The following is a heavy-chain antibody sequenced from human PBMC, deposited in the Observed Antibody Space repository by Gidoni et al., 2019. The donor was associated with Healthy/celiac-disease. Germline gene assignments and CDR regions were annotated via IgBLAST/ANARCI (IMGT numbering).Heavy chain of an antibody. D-gene: IGHD6-19*01. CDR1: GFHFRSYS. CDR2: ISSSSSYI. Sequence: EVQLVEPGVGLVKPGWSLIPSCVASGFHFRSYSMNWVRQAPGKGLEWVSSISSSSSYIYYADSVKGRFTISRDNAKNSLYLQMNSLRAEDTAVYYCARGRFDSGWGPFDYWGQGTLVTVSS. CDR3: ARGRFDSGWGPFDY. J-gene: IGHJ4*02. V-gene: IGHV3-21*01.